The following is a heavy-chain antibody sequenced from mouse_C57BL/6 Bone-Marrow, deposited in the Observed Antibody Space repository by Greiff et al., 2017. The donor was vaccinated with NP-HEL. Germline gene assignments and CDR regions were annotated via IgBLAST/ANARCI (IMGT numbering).Heavy chain of an antibody. V-gene: IGHV1-18*01. CDR2: INPNNGGT. Sequence: EVKLVESGPELVKPGASVKIPCKASGYTFTDYNMDWVKQSHGKSLEWIGDINPNNGGTIYNQKFKGKATLTVDKSSSTAYMELRSLTSEDTAVYYCAIVYYGNRTWFAYWGQGTLVTVSA. CDR3: AIVYYGNRTWFAY. D-gene: IGHD2-1*01. J-gene: IGHJ3*01. CDR1: GYTFTDYN.